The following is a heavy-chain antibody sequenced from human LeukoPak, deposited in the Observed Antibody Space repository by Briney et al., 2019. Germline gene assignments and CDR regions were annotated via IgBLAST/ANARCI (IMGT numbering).Heavy chain of an antibody. CDR2: IYYSGST. D-gene: IGHD6-6*01. Sequence: PSETLSLTCTVSGGSISSYYWSWIRQPPGKGLEWIGYIYYSGSTNYNPSLKSRVTISVDTSKNQFSLKLSSVTAADTAVYYCASGTPAARPGGLFDYWGQGTLVTVSS. CDR3: ASGTPAARPGGLFDY. J-gene: IGHJ4*02. CDR1: GGSISSYY. V-gene: IGHV4-59*01.